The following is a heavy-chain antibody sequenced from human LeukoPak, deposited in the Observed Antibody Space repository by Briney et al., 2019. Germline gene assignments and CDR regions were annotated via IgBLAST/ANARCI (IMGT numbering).Heavy chain of an antibody. J-gene: IGHJ4*02. CDR2: INCDLCST. CDR3: ATGGSIAASPFDY. CDR1: GFTFSSYW. Sequence: PGGSLRLSCAASGFTFSSYWMHWVRQAPGKGVVWVSSINCDLCSTRYADSVKGRFTLSRVNAKNTLYLQMNSLRAEDTAVYYCATGGSIAASPFDYWGQGTLVTVSS. V-gene: IGHV3-74*01. D-gene: IGHD6-13*01.